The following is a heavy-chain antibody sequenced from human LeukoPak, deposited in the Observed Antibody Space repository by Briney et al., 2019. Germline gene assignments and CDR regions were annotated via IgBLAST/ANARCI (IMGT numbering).Heavy chain of an antibody. D-gene: IGHD5-18*01. Sequence: GGSLRLSCAASGFTFSSYWMSWVRQAPGKGLEWVANIKQDGSEKYYVDSVKGRFTISRDNAKNSLYLQMNSLRAEDTAVYYCARVLDTAMVGGFDYWGQGTLVTASS. V-gene: IGHV3-7*01. CDR2: IKQDGSEK. CDR1: GFTFSSYW. J-gene: IGHJ4*02. CDR3: ARVLDTAMVGGFDY.